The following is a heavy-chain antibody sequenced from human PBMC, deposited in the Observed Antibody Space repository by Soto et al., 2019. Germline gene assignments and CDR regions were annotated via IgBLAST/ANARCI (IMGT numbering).Heavy chain of an antibody. CDR1: GFTFSSYG. Sequence: GGSLRLSCAASGFTFSSYGMHWVRQAPGKGLEWVAVIWYDGSNKYYADSVKGRFTIPRDNSKNTLYLQMNSLRAEDTAVYYCAANNYYYYYMDVWGKGTTVTVSS. CDR2: IWYDGSNK. J-gene: IGHJ6*03. V-gene: IGHV3-33*08. CDR3: AANNYYYYYMDV.